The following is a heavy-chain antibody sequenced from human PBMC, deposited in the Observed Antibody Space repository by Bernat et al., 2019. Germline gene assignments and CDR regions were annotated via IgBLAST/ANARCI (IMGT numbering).Heavy chain of an antibody. D-gene: IGHD3-22*01. V-gene: IGHV1-69*06. CDR1: GGTFSSYA. CDR3: ARDRYDSSGYPFYGMDV. CDR2: ILPIFGTA. Sequence: QVQLVQSGAEVKKPGSSVKVSCKASGGTFSSYAISWVRQAPGQGLEWMGGILPIFGTANYAQKFQGRVPITADKSTSTAYMELSSLRSEDTAVYYCARDRYDSSGYPFYGMDVWGQGTTVTVSS. J-gene: IGHJ6*02.